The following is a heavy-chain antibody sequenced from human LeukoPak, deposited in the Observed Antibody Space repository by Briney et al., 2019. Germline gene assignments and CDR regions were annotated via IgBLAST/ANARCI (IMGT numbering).Heavy chain of an antibody. Sequence: GGSLRLSCAASGFTFSSYAMHWVRQAPGKGLEWVAVISYDGSNKYYADSVKGRFTISRDNSKNTLYLQMNSLRAEDTAVYFCAKNRGNYCTSGGCYSYAFDIWGQGTMVTVSS. J-gene: IGHJ3*02. CDR2: ISYDGSNK. CDR1: GFTFSSYA. CDR3: AKNRGNYCTSGGCYSYAFDI. D-gene: IGHD2-15*01. V-gene: IGHV3-30-3*02.